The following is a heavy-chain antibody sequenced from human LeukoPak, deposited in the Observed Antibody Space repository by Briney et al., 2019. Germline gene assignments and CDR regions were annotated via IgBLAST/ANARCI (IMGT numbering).Heavy chain of an antibody. CDR2: IDPSDSYT. J-gene: IGHJ4*02. Sequence: GESLKISCKGSGYSFTSYWISWVRQMPGKGLEWMGRIDPSDSYTNYSPSFQGHVTISADKSISTAYLQWSSLKASDTAMYYCARRGEGYYDSSGYYSYYFDYWGQGTLVTVSS. V-gene: IGHV5-10-1*01. CDR1: GYSFTSYW. D-gene: IGHD3-22*01. CDR3: ARRGEGYYDSSGYYSYYFDY.